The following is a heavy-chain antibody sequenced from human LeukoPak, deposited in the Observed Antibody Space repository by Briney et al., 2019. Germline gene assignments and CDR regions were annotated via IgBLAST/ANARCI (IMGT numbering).Heavy chain of an antibody. CDR2: IFYSGRT. CDR3: TRGQKYISGYTVTELGSGYFDY. Sequence: SETLSLTCTVSGGSISSYYWSWIRQPPGKGLEWIGYIFYSGRTSYNPSLKSRVTISVDTSKNHFSLTLSSVTAADTAVYYCTRGQKYISGYTVTELGSGYFDYWGQGTLVTVSS. V-gene: IGHV4-59*01. J-gene: IGHJ4*02. D-gene: IGHD5-18*01. CDR1: GGSISSYY.